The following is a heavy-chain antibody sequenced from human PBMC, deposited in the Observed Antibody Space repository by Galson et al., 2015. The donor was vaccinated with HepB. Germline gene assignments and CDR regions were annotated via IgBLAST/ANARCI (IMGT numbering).Heavy chain of an antibody. D-gene: IGHD3-10*01. CDR1: GFSVKNYV. V-gene: IGHV3-23*01. Sequence: SLRLSCAASGFSVKNYVMSWVRQAPGKGLEWVSAISGSGVTKYYADSAKGRFTISSDNSKNTLSLQMNSLRAEDTAVYYCARDHYYVSGIYNYSGMDVWGQGTTVTVSS. CDR3: ARDHYYVSGIYNYSGMDV. J-gene: IGHJ6*02. CDR2: ISGSGVTK.